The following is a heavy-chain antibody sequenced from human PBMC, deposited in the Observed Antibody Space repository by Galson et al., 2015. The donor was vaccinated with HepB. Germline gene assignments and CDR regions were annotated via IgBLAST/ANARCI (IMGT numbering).Heavy chain of an antibody. J-gene: IGHJ6*02. CDR3: AREGGITFGGVYYYYGMDV. Sequence: TLSLTCTVSGGSISSGSYYWSWIRQPAGKGLEWIGRIYTSGSTNYNPSLKSRVTISVDTSKNQFSLKLSSVTAADTAVYYCAREGGITFGGVYYYYGMDVWGQGTTVTVSS. D-gene: IGHD3-16*01. CDR1: GGSISSGSYY. CDR2: IYTSGST. V-gene: IGHV4-61*02.